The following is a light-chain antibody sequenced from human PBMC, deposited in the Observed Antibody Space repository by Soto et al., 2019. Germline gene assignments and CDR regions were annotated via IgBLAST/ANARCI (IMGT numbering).Light chain of an antibody. Sequence: DIQMTQSPSTLSASVGDRVSITCRARQSSSSWLAWYQQKPGKDPKLLIYDASSLESGDPSRFSGSGSGTGFTLTISSLQPDDVANYYCQQYKSYTWTFGKGTKVEIK. V-gene: IGKV1-5*01. CDR1: QSSSSW. J-gene: IGKJ1*01. CDR2: DAS. CDR3: QQYKSYTWT.